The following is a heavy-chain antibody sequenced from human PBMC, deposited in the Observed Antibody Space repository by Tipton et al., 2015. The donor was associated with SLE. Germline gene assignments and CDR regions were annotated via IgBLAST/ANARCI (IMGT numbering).Heavy chain of an antibody. CDR3: ARGGVPNY. J-gene: IGHJ4*02. CDR1: GGSISSGSYY. CDR2: IYYSGSI. D-gene: IGHD2-8*01. Sequence: TLSLTCTVSGGSISSGSYYWGWIRQPPGKGLEWIGSIYYSGSIYYNPSLKSRVTISVDTSENQFSLKLSSVTAADTAVYFCARGGVPNYWGQGTLVTVSS. V-gene: IGHV4-39*01.